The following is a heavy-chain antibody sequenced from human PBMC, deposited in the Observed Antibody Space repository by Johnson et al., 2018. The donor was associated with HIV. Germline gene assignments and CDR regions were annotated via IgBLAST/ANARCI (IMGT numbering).Heavy chain of an antibody. V-gene: IGHV3-30-3*01. CDR1: GFTFSSYA. J-gene: IGHJ3*01. Sequence: QVQLVESGGGVVQPGRSLRLSCAASGFTFSSYAMHWVRQAPGKGLEWVAVISNDGSNKYYADSVKGRFTISRDNSKNTMYLQMNSLRAEDTAVYYCAREDSSGYFDCFYVWGQGTMVTVSS. CDR2: ISNDGSNK. D-gene: IGHD3-22*01. CDR3: AREDSSGYFDCFYV.